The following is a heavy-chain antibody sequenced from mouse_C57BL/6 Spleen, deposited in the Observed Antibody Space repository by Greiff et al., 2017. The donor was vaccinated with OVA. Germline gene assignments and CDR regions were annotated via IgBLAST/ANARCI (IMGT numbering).Heavy chain of an antibody. CDR2: IYPGNSDT. Sequence: VQLQQSGTVLARPGASVKMSCKTSGYTFTSYWMHWVKQRPGQGLEWIGAIYPGNSDTSYNQKFKGMAKLTAVTSASTAYMELSSLTNEDSAVYYCTRGGEDYGPFDYWGQGTTLTVSS. J-gene: IGHJ2*01. D-gene: IGHD2-4*01. CDR3: TRGGEDYGPFDY. V-gene: IGHV1-5*01. CDR1: GYTFTSYW.